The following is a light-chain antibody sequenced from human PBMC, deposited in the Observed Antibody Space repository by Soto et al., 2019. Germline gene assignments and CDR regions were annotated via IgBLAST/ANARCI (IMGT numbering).Light chain of an antibody. CDR2: GAS. Sequence: EIVLTQSPGTLSLSPGERATLSCRASKSCRSSYLAWYQQKPGQAPRPLIYGASSRAIGIPDRFSGSVSGRDFTLTISTLAPEDFVVYYRQQYGSEPRTIGQGTKVEIK. V-gene: IGKV3-20*01. CDR1: KSCRSSY. J-gene: IGKJ1*01. CDR3: QQYGSEPRT.